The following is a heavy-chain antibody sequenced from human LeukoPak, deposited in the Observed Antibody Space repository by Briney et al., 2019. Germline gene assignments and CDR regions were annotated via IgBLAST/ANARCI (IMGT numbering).Heavy chain of an antibody. Sequence: SETLSLTCAVYGGSFSGYYWSWIRQPPGKGLEWIGEINHSGSTNYHPSLKSRVAISEDTSKNQFSLKLSSVTAADTAVYYCARGGRIQLWLRGYYFDYWGQGTLVTVSS. CDR3: ARGGRIQLWLRGYYFDY. CDR1: GGSFSGYY. D-gene: IGHD5-18*01. CDR2: INHSGST. J-gene: IGHJ4*02. V-gene: IGHV4-34*01.